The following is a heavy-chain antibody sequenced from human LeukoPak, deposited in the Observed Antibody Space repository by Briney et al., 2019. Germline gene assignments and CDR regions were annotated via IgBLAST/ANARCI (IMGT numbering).Heavy chain of an antibody. Sequence: ASVKVSCKVSGYTLTKLSMHWVRQAPGKGLEWMGGFDPEDGETIYAQKFQGRVTMTEDSSTDTAYMELSSLRSEDTAVYYCATMVRGVSNWFDPWGQGTLVTVSS. J-gene: IGHJ5*02. D-gene: IGHD3-10*01. CDR1: GYTLTKLS. CDR2: FDPEDGET. V-gene: IGHV1-24*01. CDR3: ATMVRGVSNWFDP.